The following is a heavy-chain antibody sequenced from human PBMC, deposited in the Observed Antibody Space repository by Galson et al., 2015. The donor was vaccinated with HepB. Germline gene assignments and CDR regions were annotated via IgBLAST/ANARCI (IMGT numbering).Heavy chain of an antibody. CDR3: VRFLEWPRGYYYGMDV. V-gene: IGHV3-13*01. CDR2: IGTAGDT. Sequence: SLRLSCAASGFTFSSYDMHWVRQATGKGLEWVSAIGTAGDTYYPGSVKGRFTISRENAMNSLYLQMNSLRAGDTAVYYCVRFLEWPRGYYYGMDVWGQGTTVTVSS. D-gene: IGHD3-3*01. J-gene: IGHJ6*02. CDR1: GFTFSSYD.